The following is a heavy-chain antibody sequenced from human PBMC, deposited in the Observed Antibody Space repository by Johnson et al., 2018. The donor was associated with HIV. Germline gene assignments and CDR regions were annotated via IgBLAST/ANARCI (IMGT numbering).Heavy chain of an antibody. CDR3: ARERFSDILTSYHAFDV. CDR1: GFTFSSYA. D-gene: IGHD3-9*01. CDR2: ISYDGSNK. V-gene: IGHV3-30-3*01. J-gene: IGHJ3*01. Sequence: QVQLVESGGGVVQPGRSLRLSCAASGFTFSSYAMHWVRQAPGKGLEWVAVISYDGSNKYYADSVKGRFTIYRDNSKNTQYLQMNSRRAEDTAVYYWARERFSDILTSYHAFDVWGRGTMVTVSS.